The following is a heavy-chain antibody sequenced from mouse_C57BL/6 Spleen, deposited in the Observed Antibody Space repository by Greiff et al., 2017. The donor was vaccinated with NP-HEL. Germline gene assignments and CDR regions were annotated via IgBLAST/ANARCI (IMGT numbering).Heavy chain of an antibody. J-gene: IGHJ4*01. D-gene: IGHD3-2*02. Sequence: VQLQQSGAELVKPGASVKISCKASGYAFSSYWMNWVKQRPGKGLEWIGQIYPGDGDTNYNGKFKGKATLTADKSSSTAYMQLISLTSEDSAVYFCARYSSGYDYAMDYWGQGTSVTVSS. CDR3: ARYSSGYDYAMDY. V-gene: IGHV1-80*01. CDR1: GYAFSSYW. CDR2: IYPGDGDT.